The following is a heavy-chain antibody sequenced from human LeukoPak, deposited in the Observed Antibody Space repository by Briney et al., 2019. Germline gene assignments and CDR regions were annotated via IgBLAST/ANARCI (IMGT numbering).Heavy chain of an antibody. Sequence: GGSLRLSCAASGFTFSSYAMSWVRQAPGKGLEWVSAISGSGGSTYYADSVKGRFTISRDNSKNTLYRQMNSLRAEDTAVYYCAKVGSILWFGELSLYDAFDIWGQGTMVTVSS. D-gene: IGHD3-10*01. CDR1: GFTFSSYA. CDR3: AKVGSILWFGELSLYDAFDI. V-gene: IGHV3-23*01. J-gene: IGHJ3*02. CDR2: ISGSGGST.